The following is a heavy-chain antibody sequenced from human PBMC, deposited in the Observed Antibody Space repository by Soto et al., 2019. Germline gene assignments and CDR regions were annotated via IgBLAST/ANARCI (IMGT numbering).Heavy chain of an antibody. D-gene: IGHD1-26*01. V-gene: IGHV4-30-2*01. J-gene: IGHJ5*02. CDR1: GGSISSGGYS. CDR3: ARVILRGNWFDP. CDR2: IYHSGST. Sequence: PSETLSLTCAVSGGSISSGGYSWSWIRQPPGKGLEWIGYIYHSGSTYYNPSLKSRVTISVDRSKNQFSLKLSSVTAADTAVYYCARVILRGNWFDPWGQGTLVTVSS.